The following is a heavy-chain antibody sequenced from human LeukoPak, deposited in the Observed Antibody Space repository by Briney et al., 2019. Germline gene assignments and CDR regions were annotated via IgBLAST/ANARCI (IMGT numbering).Heavy chain of an antibody. J-gene: IGHJ5*02. CDR1: GFTFSSYA. D-gene: IGHD3/OR15-3a*01. CDR3: AKGRTGPGRNWFDP. Sequence: QAGGSLRLSCAASGFTFSSYAMSWVRQAPGKGLEWVSAISVSGGSTYYADSVKGRFTISRDNSKNTLYLQMNSLRAEDTAVYYCAKGRTGPGRNWFDPWGQGTLVTVSS. CDR2: ISVSGGST. V-gene: IGHV3-23*01.